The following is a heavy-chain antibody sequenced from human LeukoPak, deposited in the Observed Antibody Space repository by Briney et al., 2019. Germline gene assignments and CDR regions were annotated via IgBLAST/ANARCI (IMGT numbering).Heavy chain of an antibody. V-gene: IGHV4-4*07. CDR1: GGSISSYY. CDR2: IYTSGST. D-gene: IGHD6-13*01. CDR3: ARDTGYSSSWVYYYYYGMDV. J-gene: IGHJ6*02. Sequence: SETLSLTCTVSGGSISSYYRSWIRQPAGKGLEWIGRIYTSGSTNYNPSLKSRGTMSVDTSKNQFSLKLSSVTAADTAVYYCARDTGYSSSWVYYYYYGMDVWGQGTTVTVSS.